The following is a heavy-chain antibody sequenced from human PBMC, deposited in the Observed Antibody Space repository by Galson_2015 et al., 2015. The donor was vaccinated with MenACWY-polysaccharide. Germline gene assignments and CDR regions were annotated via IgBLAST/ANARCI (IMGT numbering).Heavy chain of an antibody. CDR2: INYSGST. J-gene: IGHJ5*02. V-gene: IGHV4-34*01. CDR3: AAPGQGWFDP. Sequence: ATMSLTCAVYCGFFSGYYWYWLRPPAGRGLERIGEINYSGSTNYNQSLKSRVTISVDTSKNHFSLKLNSVTAADTAVYYCAAPGQGWFDPWGQGTLVTVSS. CDR1: CGFFSGYY. D-gene: IGHD1-1*01.